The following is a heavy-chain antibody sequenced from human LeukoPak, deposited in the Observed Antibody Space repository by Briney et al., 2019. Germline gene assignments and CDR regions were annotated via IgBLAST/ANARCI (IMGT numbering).Heavy chain of an antibody. CDR1: GGSISSSSYY. CDR2: IYYRGST. Sequence: PSETLSLTCTVSGGSISSSSYYWGWIRQPPGKGLEWIGSIYYRGSTYYNPSLKSRVTISVDTSKNQFSLKLSSVTAADTAVYYCARRRVIASLSNWFDPWGQGTLVTVSS. V-gene: IGHV4-39*01. J-gene: IGHJ5*02. D-gene: IGHD6-13*01. CDR3: ARRRVIASLSNWFDP.